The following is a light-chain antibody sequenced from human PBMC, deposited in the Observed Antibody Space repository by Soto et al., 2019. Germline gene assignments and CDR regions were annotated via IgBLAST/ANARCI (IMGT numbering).Light chain of an antibody. J-gene: IGKJ1*01. CDR2: DAS. CDR3: QQYGSSART. Sequence: SPATLSLSPGERATLSCRASQSVSSYLAWYQQKPGQAPRLLIYDASNRATGIPARFSGSGSGTDFTLTISSLEPEDFAVYYCQQYGSSARTFGQGTKVDIK. V-gene: IGKV3-11*01. CDR1: QSVSSY.